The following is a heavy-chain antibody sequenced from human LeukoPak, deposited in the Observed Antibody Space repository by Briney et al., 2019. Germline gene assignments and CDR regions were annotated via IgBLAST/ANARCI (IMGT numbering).Heavy chain of an antibody. D-gene: IGHD3-16*01. Sequence: GGSLRLSCAASGFTFSSYGMHWVRQAPGKGLEWVAFIRYDGSNKYYADSVKGRFTISRDNSKNTLYLQMNSLRAEDTAVYYCAKDPGFPARLGQFDYWGQGTLVTVSS. J-gene: IGHJ4*02. CDR3: AKDPGFPARLGQFDY. CDR2: IRYDGSNK. CDR1: GFTFSSYG. V-gene: IGHV3-30*02.